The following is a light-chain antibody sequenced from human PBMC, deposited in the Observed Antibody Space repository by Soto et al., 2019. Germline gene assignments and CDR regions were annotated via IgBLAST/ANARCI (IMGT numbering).Light chain of an antibody. J-gene: IGKJ1*01. Sequence: DIQMTQSPSTLSASVGDRVTITCRASQSISSWLAWYQQKPGKAPNLLIFKASSLESGVPSRFSGSGSGTEFTLTISSLQPADFATYYCQQFNNYPWTFGQGTRVEI. V-gene: IGKV1-5*03. CDR3: QQFNNYPWT. CDR2: KAS. CDR1: QSISSW.